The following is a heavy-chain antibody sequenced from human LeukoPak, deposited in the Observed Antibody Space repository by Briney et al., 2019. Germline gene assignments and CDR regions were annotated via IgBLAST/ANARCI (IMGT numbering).Heavy chain of an antibody. CDR2: IKYDGSET. D-gene: IGHD3-16*01. CDR3: ARNSTLSNY. Sequence: GGSLRLSCAASGFIVSDIYMTWVRQAPGKGLEWVATIKYDGSETYYVDSVRGRFSISRDNAKNSLYLQMNSLRAEDTAVYYCARNSTLSNYWGQGTLATVSS. V-gene: IGHV3-7*04. CDR1: GFIVSDIY. J-gene: IGHJ4*02.